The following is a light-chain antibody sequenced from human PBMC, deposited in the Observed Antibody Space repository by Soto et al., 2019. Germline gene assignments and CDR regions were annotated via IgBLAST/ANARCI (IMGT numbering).Light chain of an antibody. CDR1: NSDIANHY. CDR3: GIWATSLYV. V-gene: IGLV1-51*01. Sequence: QSVLTQPPSVSAAPGQKVTISCSGSNSDIANHYISWYQQLPGTAPKLLIYDNNRRPSGIPERFSASKSGSSATLVITGLQTGDEADYFCGIWATSLYVFGTGTKVTVL. CDR2: DNN. J-gene: IGLJ1*01.